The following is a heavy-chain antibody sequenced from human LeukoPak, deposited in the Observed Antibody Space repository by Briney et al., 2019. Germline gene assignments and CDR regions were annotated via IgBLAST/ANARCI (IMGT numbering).Heavy chain of an antibody. CDR3: AKDMAAAGTPSGFDY. Sequence: GGSLRLSCAASGFTFDDYTMHWVRQAPGKGLEWVSLISWDGGSTYYADSVKGRFTISRDNSKNSLYLQMNSLRTEDTALYYCAKDMAAAGTPSGFDYWGQGTLVTVSS. D-gene: IGHD6-13*01. J-gene: IGHJ4*02. V-gene: IGHV3-43*01. CDR2: ISWDGGST. CDR1: GFTFDDYT.